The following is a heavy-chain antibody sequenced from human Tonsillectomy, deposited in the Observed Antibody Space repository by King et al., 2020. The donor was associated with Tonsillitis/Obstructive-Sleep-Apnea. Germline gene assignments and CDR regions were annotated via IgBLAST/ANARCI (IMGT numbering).Heavy chain of an antibody. J-gene: IGHJ5*02. CDR2: ISGSGGIT. D-gene: IGHD2-2*02. V-gene: IGHV3-23*04. CDR3: SELGLRTIRAETGSHWFDP. CDR1: GFTFSSYS. Sequence: VQLVESGGGLVQPGGSLRLSCAASGFTFSSYSMSWVRQAPGKGLEWVSTISGSGGITYYADSVKGRFTISRENSKNTLSLQMNSLRAEVTAVYYCSELGLRTIRAETGSHWFDPWGQGTLVTVSS.